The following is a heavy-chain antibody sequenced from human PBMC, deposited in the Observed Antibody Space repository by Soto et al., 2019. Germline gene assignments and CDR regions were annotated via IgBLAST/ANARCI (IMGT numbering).Heavy chain of an antibody. V-gene: IGHV3-23*01. CDR1: GFTFSNYA. CDR2: ISGSGGST. CDR3: AKDQGDYDFWSGTGDHYGMDV. Sequence: PGGSLRLSCAASGFTFSNYAVTWVRQAPGKGLEWVSTISGSGGSTYYADSVKGRFTISRDNSKNTLYLQMNSLRAEDTAVYYCAKDQGDYDFWSGTGDHYGMDVWGQGTTVTVSS. D-gene: IGHD3-3*01. J-gene: IGHJ6*02.